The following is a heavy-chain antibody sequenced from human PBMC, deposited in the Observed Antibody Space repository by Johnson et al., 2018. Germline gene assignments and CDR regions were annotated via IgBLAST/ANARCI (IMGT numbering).Heavy chain of an antibody. D-gene: IGHD3-16*02. CDR2: ISYDGSNK. Sequence: QVQLVESGGGVVQPGRSLRLSCAASGFTFSSYAMHWVRQAPGKGLEWVAVISYDGSNKYYADSVKGRFTISRDNSKNTLYLQMNSLRAEDTAGYYGARSRLRQQQGGGAISTAVDIWGQGTMVTVAS. CDR3: ARSRLRQQQGGGAISTAVDI. CDR1: GFTFSSYA. J-gene: IGHJ3*02. V-gene: IGHV3-30-3*01.